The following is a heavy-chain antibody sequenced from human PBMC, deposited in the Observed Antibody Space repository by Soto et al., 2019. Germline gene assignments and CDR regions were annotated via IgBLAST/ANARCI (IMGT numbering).Heavy chain of an antibody. CDR2: IYPVVSDT. Sequence: GESLKISCQGSRYTFTNYWIGWVRHMPRQLLEWMGIIYPVVSDTQYSQSFQGQVPTSADKSISATYLHWSRLKASDTAMYYCGRQGLYGSEWDRMDVWGQGTTVTVS. CDR1: RYTFTNYW. J-gene: IGHJ6*02. D-gene: IGHD2-2*02. CDR3: GRQGLYGSEWDRMDV. V-gene: IGHV5-51*01.